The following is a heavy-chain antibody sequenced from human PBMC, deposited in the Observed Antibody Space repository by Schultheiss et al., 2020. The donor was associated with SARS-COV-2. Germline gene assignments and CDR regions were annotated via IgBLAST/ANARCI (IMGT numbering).Heavy chain of an antibody. V-gene: IGHV3-66*01. D-gene: IGHD3-22*01. J-gene: IGHJ4*02. Sequence: GGSLRLSCAASGFTFSSYSMHWVRQAPGKGLEWVSVIYSGGSTYYADSVKGRFTISRDNAKNSLYLQMNSLRDEDTAVYYCAKDNDYDSSGYYEHFDYWGQGTLVTVSS. CDR1: GFTFSSYS. CDR3: AKDNDYDSSGYYEHFDY. CDR2: IYSGGST.